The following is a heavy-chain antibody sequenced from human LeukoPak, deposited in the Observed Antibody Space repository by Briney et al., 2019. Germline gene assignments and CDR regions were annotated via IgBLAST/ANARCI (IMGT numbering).Heavy chain of an antibody. D-gene: IGHD3-10*01. CDR3: ARGAGPITMIRGVILSWFDP. CDR2: INAGNGNT. J-gene: IGHJ5*02. V-gene: IGHV1-3*01. CDR1: GYTFTNYA. Sequence: ASVKVSCKASGYTFTNYAMHWVRQAPGQRLEWMGWINAGNGNTKYSQKFQGRVTITRDTFATTAYMELSSLRSEDTAVYYCARGAGPITMIRGVILSWFDPWGQGTLVTVSS.